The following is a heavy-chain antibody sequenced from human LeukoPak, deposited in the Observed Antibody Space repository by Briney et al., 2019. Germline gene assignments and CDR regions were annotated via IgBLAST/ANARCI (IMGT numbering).Heavy chain of an antibody. J-gene: IGHJ4*02. D-gene: IGHD6-19*01. CDR2: IAYDGSND. CDR3: ARARAVAANDY. CDR1: GFTFSNYA. V-gene: IGHV3-30*04. Sequence: GGSLRLSCAASGFTFSNYAMHWVRQAPGKGLEWVAVIAYDGSNDYYADSVKGRFTISRDNSKNTLYLQMDGLRVEDTAVYYCARARAVAANDYWGQGTLVTVSS.